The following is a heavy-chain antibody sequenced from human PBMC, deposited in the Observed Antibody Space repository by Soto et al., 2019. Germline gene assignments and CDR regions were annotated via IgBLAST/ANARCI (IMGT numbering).Heavy chain of an antibody. V-gene: IGHV3-23*01. CDR1: GFTFSDYA. Sequence: GGSLRLSCAASGFTFSDYAMHWVRQAPGKGLEWVSGISGSGDSTYYADSVKGQFTISRDNSKNTLYLQMNSLRAEDTAVYYCAKGVPGIAVAGTGYFQHWGQGTLVTVSS. CDR3: AKGVPGIAVAGTGYFQH. CDR2: ISGSGDST. D-gene: IGHD6-19*01. J-gene: IGHJ1*01.